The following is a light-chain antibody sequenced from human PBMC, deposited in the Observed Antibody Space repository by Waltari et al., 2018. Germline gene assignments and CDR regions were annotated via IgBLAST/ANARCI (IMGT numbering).Light chain of an antibody. J-gene: IGLJ3*02. V-gene: IGLV1-40*01. CDR2: GNT. CDR1: SSNIGAGSE. Sequence: QSVLTQPPPVSWAPGQRVTISCPGSSSNIGAGSEVHWYQQLPGTAPKLLTYGNTNRPSGVPDRFSGSKSGTSASLAITGLQAEDEANYYCQSYDISLSGSVFGGGTKLTVL. CDR3: QSYDISLSGSV.